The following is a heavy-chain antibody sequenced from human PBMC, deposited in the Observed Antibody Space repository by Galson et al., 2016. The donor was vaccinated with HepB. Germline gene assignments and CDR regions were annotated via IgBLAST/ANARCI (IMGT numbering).Heavy chain of an antibody. CDR3: TTWLSHHFDY. CDR2: IDGPTPNT. CDR1: GFTFRNYA. D-gene: IGHD6-19*01. V-gene: IGHV3-23*01. J-gene: IGHJ4*02. Sequence: SLRLSCAASGFTFRNYALSWVRRAPGKGLEWVSHIDGPTPNTHYADSVRGRFSIYQDNSRDTLYSQMDSLTAEDSAIYYCTTWLSHHFDYWGQGTRVTVSS.